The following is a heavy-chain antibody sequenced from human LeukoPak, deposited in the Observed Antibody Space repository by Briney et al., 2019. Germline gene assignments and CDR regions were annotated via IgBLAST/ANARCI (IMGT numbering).Heavy chain of an antibody. CDR2: IKEDGGEK. D-gene: IGHD2-15*01. Sequence: GGSLRLSCAASGFTFSNYWMTWVRQAPGKGLEWVAHIKEDGGEKHYVDPVKGRFTISRDNAKNSLYLQMNSLRAEDTAMYYCVRDRGYCSGGTCYALWDYWGQGTLVAVSS. CDR1: GFTFSNYW. CDR3: VRDRGYCSGGTCYALWDY. J-gene: IGHJ4*02. V-gene: IGHV3-7*01.